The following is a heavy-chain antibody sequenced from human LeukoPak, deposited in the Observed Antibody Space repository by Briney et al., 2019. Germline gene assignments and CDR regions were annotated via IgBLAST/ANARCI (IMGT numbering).Heavy chain of an antibody. V-gene: IGHV3-64*01. Sequence: GGSLRLSCAASRFTFSSYAMHWVRQAPGKGLEYVSAISSNGGSTYYANSVKGRFTISRDNSKNTLYLQMGSLRAEDMAVYYCARDAGYCSGGSCPTYYFDYWGQGTLVTVSS. D-gene: IGHD2-15*01. J-gene: IGHJ4*02. CDR1: RFTFSSYA. CDR3: ARDAGYCSGGSCPTYYFDY. CDR2: ISSNGGST.